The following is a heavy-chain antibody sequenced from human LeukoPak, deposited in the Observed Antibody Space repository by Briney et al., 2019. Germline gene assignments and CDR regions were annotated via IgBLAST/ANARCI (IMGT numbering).Heavy chain of an antibody. J-gene: IGHJ5*02. V-gene: IGHV4/OR15-8*02. D-gene: IGHD6-19*01. Sequence: SETLSLTCGVSGGSISSANWWSWVRQPPGKGLEWIGEIYHSGTTNYNPSLKSRVTISIDKSKNQFSLRLISVTAADTAVYYCATIAVAGYDWFDPWGQGTLVTVSS. CDR2: IYHSGTT. CDR3: ATIAVAGYDWFDP. CDR1: GGSISSANW.